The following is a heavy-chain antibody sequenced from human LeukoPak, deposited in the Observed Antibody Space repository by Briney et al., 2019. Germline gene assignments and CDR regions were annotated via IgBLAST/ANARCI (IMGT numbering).Heavy chain of an antibody. V-gene: IGHV3-30*02. D-gene: IGHD6-13*01. CDR3: ACEIAAAGTNAFDI. CDR2: IRYDGSNK. CDR1: GFTFSSYG. Sequence: GGSLRLSCAASGFTFSSYGMHWVRQAPGKGLEWVAFIRYDGSNKYYADSVKGRFTISRDNSKNTLYLQMNSLRAEDTAVYYCACEIAAAGTNAFDIWGQGTMVTVSS. J-gene: IGHJ3*02.